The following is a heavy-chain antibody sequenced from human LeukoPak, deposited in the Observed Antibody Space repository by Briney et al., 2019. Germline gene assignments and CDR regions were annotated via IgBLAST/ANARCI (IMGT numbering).Heavy chain of an antibody. J-gene: IGHJ4*02. Sequence: SGGSLRLSCAASGFTFSSYGMYWVRQAPGKGLEWVAVTSSDESERFYADSVKRRFTISRDNSKNTLYLQMNTLRAEDTAVYYCAKGGKSFDWQVFDYWGQGTLVTVSS. CDR3: AKGGKSFDWQVFDY. CDR2: TSSDESER. CDR1: GFTFSSYG. V-gene: IGHV3-30*18. D-gene: IGHD3-9*01.